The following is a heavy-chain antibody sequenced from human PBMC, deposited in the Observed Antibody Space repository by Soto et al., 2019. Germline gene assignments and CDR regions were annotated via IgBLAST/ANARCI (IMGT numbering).Heavy chain of an antibody. CDR2: IYYSGST. J-gene: IGHJ4*02. V-gene: IGHV4-31*03. CDR1: GGSISSGGYY. CDR3: ARVFQTQWEGYFDY. Sequence: SETLSLTCTVSGGSISSGGYYWSWIRQHPGKGLEWIGYIYYSGSTYYNPSLKSRVTISVDTSKNQFSLKLSSVTAADTAVYYCARVFQTQWEGYFDYWGQGTLVTVSS. D-gene: IGHD1-26*01.